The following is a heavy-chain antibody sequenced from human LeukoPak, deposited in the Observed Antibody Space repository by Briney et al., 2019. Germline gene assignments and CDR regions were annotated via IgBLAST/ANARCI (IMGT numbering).Heavy chain of an antibody. CDR2: IYTGGTT. CDR1: GFTVSSNY. J-gene: IGHJ4*02. Sequence: TGGSLRLSCAASGFTVSSNYMNWVRQAPGKGLERVSVIYTGGTTYYADSVKGRFTISRDNSKNTLSLQMNSLGAEDTAVYYCVRTSSGWYTHWGQGTLVTVSS. V-gene: IGHV3-66*01. CDR3: VRTSSGWYTH. D-gene: IGHD6-19*01.